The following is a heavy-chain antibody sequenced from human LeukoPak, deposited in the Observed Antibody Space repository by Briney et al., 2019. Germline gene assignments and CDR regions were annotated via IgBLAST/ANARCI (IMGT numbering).Heavy chain of an antibody. CDR1: GGSISSYY. J-gene: IGHJ3*02. CDR3: AREGSGPTGDAFDI. CDR2: IYYSGST. D-gene: IGHD2-15*01. Sequence: SETLPLTCTVSGGSISSYYWSWIRQPPGKGLEWIGYIYYSGSTNYNPSLKSRVTISVDTSKNQFSLKLSSVTAADTAVYYCAREGSGPTGDAFDIWGQGTMVTVSS. V-gene: IGHV4-59*01.